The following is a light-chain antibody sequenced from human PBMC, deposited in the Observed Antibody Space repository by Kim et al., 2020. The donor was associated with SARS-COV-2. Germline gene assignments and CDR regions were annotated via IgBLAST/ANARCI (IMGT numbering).Light chain of an antibody. CDR2: GKN. J-gene: IGLJ3*02. V-gene: IGLV3-19*01. Sequence: SSELTQDPAVSVSLGQTVRITCHGESLRNYYASWYQQKPGQAPVLVIHGKNNRPSGIPDRFSGSSSGDTASFTITGAQAEDEADYYCDSRDRSISSWVFG. CDR1: SLRNYY. CDR3: DSRDRSISSWV.